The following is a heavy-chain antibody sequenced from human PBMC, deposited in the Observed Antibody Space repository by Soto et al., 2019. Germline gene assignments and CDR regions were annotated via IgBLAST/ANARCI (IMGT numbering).Heavy chain of an antibody. D-gene: IGHD3-22*01. CDR2: INGDGSST. CDR3: ARAIGFYGMDV. J-gene: IGHJ6*02. CDR1: GLTFSSYW. Sequence: PGGSLRLSCAASGLTFSSYWMHWVRQAPGKGLVWVSRINGDGSSTDYADSVKGRFTTSRDNAKNTLYLQMNSLRGEDTAVYYCARAIGFYGMDVWGQGTTVTVSS. V-gene: IGHV3-74*01.